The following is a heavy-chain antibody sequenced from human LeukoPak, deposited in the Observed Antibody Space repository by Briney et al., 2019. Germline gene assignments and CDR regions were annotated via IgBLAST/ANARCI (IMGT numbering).Heavy chain of an antibody. D-gene: IGHD6-19*01. J-gene: IGHJ3*01. Sequence: SETLSLTCAVSEMSFSAYYLNWIRQSPGKGLEWIGEINYGGSTKYTPSLEGRGTILIDTSKNQFSLKLTSVTAADTAVYYCARGFPPGSGSRGSHAFDVWGQGTMVTVSS. CDR2: INYGGST. CDR3: ARGFPPGSGSRGSHAFDV. V-gene: IGHV4-34*01. CDR1: EMSFSAYY.